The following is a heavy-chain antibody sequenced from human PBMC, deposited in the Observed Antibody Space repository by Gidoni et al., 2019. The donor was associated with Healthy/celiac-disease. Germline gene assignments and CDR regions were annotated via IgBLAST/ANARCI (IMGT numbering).Heavy chain of an antibody. CDR1: GGSFSGYY. J-gene: IGHJ4*02. CDR2: INHSGST. D-gene: IGHD1-26*01. Sequence: QVQLQQWGAGLLKPSETLSLTCAVYGGSFSGYYWSWIRQHPGKGLEWSGEINHSGSTNYNPSLKSRVTISLYTSKNQFSLKLSSVTAADTAVYYCARGLVGSTTIWGYWGQGTLFTVSS. V-gene: IGHV4-34*01. CDR3: ARGLVGSTTIWGY.